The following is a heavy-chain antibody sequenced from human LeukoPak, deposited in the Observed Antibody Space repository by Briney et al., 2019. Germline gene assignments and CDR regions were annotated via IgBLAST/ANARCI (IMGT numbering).Heavy chain of an antibody. J-gene: IGHJ6*04. V-gene: IGHV3-21*01. CDR3: AELGISMIGGV. CDR2: ISSSSSYI. D-gene: IGHD3-10*02. Sequence: GGSLRLSCAASGFTFSSYSMNWVRQAPGKGLEWVSSISSSSSYIYYADSVKGRFTISRDNAKNSLYLQTNSLRAEDTAVYYCAELGISMIGGVWGKGTTVTISS. CDR1: GFTFSSYS.